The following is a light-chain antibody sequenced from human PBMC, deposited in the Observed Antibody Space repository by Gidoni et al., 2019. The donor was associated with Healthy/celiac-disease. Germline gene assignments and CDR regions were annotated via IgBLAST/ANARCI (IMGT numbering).Light chain of an antibody. CDR1: KSVSSN. Sequence: EIVQTPSPATLSVSPGESATLSCRASKSVSSNLAWYQQKPGQAPRLLIYGASTRATGIPARFSGSGSWTEFTLTISSLQSEDFAVYYCQQYNNWPPWTFGQGTKVEIK. CDR2: GAS. CDR3: QQYNNWPPWT. J-gene: IGKJ1*01. V-gene: IGKV3-15*01.